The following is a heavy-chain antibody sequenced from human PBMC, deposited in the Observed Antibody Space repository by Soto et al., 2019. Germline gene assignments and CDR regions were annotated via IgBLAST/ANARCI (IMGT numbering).Heavy chain of an antibody. V-gene: IGHV4-34*01. CDR2: INHSGST. J-gene: IGHJ4*02. CDR1: GGSFSGYY. D-gene: IGHD5-12*01. CDR3: ASSRDGYNT. Sequence: SETLSLTCAVYGGSFSGYYWSWIRQPPGKGLEWIGEINHSGSTNYNPSLKSRVTISVDTSKNQFSLKLSSVTAADTAVYYCASSRDGYNTWGQGTMVTVS.